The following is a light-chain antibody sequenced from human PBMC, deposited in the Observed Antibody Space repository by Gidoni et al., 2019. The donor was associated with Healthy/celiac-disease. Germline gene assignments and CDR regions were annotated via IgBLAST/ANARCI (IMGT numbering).Light chain of an antibody. CDR3: QQRSNWPPVFT. CDR1: QIVSSY. Sequence: EIVLTQSHATLSLSPGERATLSCRTSQIVSSYLSWYQQKPGQAPRLLINDASNRATGIPARFSGSGSGTDFTLTISSLEPEDFAVYYCQQRSNWPPVFTFGPGTKVDIK. J-gene: IGKJ3*01. V-gene: IGKV3-11*01. CDR2: DAS.